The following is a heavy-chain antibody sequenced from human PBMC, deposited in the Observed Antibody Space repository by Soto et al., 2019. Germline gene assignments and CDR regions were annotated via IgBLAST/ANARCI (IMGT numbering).Heavy chain of an antibody. CDR3: VRPYGDPPG. CDR2: MNKDGSLI. J-gene: IGHJ4*02. Sequence: EVLLVESGGGIVQPGGSLRLSCTTSGFPFDGEWMHWVRQVPGKGLEWVSRMNKDGSLIAYADSVRGRLTISRDNAKSTLYLQMNSLRPEDTALYFCVRPYGDPPGWGQGTLVTVSS. V-gene: IGHV3-74*01. D-gene: IGHD4-17*01. CDR1: GFPFDGEW.